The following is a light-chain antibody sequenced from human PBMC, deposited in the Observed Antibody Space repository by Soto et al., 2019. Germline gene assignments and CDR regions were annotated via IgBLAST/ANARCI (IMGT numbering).Light chain of an antibody. CDR2: DTS. CDR1: QGIGDT. J-gene: IGKJ5*01. V-gene: IGKV3D-11*01. Sequence: VVIRPSPPTLSVSPGEGATLSCMASQGIGDTLAWYQHKPGQTPRLLIYDTSTRATGVPTRFSGSRSGADFTLAISSLEPDDFAVYYCQQRSNWQITFGQGTRLEI. CDR3: QQRSNWQIT.